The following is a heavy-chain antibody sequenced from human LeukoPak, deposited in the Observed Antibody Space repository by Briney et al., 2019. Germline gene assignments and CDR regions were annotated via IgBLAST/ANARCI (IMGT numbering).Heavy chain of an antibody. V-gene: IGHV3-48*01. CDR1: GFTFSTYS. D-gene: IGHD2-2*01. J-gene: IGHJ6*03. CDR2: ISSSSSTI. CDR3: ARVRGVVVPAAMGVDYYYYMDV. Sequence: GGSLRLSCAASGFTFSTYSMNWVRQAPGKGLDWVSYISSSSSTIYYADSVKGRFTISRDNAKNSLYLQMNSLRAEDTAVYYCARVRGVVVPAAMGVDYYYYMDVWGKGTTVTVSS.